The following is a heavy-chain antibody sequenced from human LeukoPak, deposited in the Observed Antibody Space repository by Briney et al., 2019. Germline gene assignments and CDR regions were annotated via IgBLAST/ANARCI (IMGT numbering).Heavy chain of an antibody. J-gene: IGHJ5*02. V-gene: IGHV4-59*01. CDR1: GASISTYS. CDR2: MSYRGST. CDR3: ARSDSTDFKGFDP. Sequence: SETLSLTCTVSGASISTYSWNWIRQAPGRGLEWVGYMSYRGSTNFNPSLRGRGTMSLDTSKKQFSLELTSVTAEDTAVYYCARSDSTDFKGFDPWGQGTLVTVSS. D-gene: IGHD3/OR15-3a*01.